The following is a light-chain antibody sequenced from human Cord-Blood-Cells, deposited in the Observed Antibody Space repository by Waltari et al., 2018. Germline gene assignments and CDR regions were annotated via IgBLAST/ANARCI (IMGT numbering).Light chain of an antibody. CDR2: RKN. J-gene: IGLJ3*02. CDR1: SSNIGSNY. Sequence: QSVLTQPPSASGTPGQRVTISCSGSSSNIGSNYVYWYQQLPGTAPKLLIYRKNRRPSGLPDRFSGSKSGTSASLAISGLRSEDEADYYCAAWDDSLSGLWVFGGGTKLTVL. V-gene: IGLV1-47*01. CDR3: AAWDDSLSGLWV.